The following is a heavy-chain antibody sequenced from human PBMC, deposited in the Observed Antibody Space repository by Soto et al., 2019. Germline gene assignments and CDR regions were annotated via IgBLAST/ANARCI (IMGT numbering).Heavy chain of an antibody. CDR1: GGSIGSYY. D-gene: IGHD1-1*01. Sequence: SETLSLTCTVSGGSIGSYYWSWIRQPPGKGLEWIGYIYYSGSTNYNPSLKSRVTISVDTSKNQFSLKLSSVTAADTAVYYCARVFLERRQALYYFDYWGEGTLVTVSS. CDR3: ARVFLERRQALYYFDY. CDR2: IYYSGST. J-gene: IGHJ4*02. V-gene: IGHV4-59*01.